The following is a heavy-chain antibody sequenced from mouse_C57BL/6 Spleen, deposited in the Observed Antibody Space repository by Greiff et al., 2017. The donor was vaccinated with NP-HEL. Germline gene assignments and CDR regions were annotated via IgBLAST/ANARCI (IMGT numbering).Heavy chain of an antibody. J-gene: IGHJ4*01. CDR1: GYTFTSYW. CDR2: IDPSDSYT. V-gene: IGHV1-69*01. CDR3: ARGAGRYAMDY. Sequence: QVQLQQPGAELVMPGASVKLSCKASGYTFTSYWMHWVKQRPGQGLEWIGEIDPSDSYTNYNQKFKGKSTLTVDKSSSTAYMQLSSLTSEDSAVYYCARGAGRYAMDYWGQGTSVTVSS. D-gene: IGHD3-3*01.